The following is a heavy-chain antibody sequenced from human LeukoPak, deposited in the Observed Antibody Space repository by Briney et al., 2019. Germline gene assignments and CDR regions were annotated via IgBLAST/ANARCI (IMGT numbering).Heavy chain of an antibody. D-gene: IGHD3-22*01. CDR1: GYTFTSYA. CDR3: ARQITMIVESWFDP. V-gene: IGHV7-4-1*02. CDR2: INTNTGNP. Sequence: ASVKVSCTASGYTFTSYAMNWVRQAPGQGLEWMGWINTNTGNPTYAQGFTGRFVFSLDTSVSTAYLQISSLKAEDTAVYYCARQITMIVESWFDPWGQGTLVTVSS. J-gene: IGHJ5*02.